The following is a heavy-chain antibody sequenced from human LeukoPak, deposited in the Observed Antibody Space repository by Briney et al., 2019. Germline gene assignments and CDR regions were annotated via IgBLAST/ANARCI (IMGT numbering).Heavy chain of an antibody. CDR2: IYPGDPDT. D-gene: IGHD6-13*01. J-gene: IGHJ5*02. CDR3: ARQVAAAGSPWFDP. V-gene: IGHV5-51*01. CDR1: GYSFSSSW. Sequence: GESLKISCKGSGYSFSSSWIAWVRQMPGKGLEWMGIIYPGDPDTRYSPSFQGQVTISADKSISTAYLQWSSLKASDTAMYYCARQVAAAGSPWFDPWGQGTLVTVSS.